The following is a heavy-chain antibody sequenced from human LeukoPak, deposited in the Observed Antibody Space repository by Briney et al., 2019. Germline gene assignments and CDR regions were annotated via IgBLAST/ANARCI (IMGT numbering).Heavy chain of an antibody. J-gene: IGHJ4*02. CDR1: GFTFSSYN. Sequence: GGSLRLSCAASGFTFSSYNMNWVRQAPGRGLEWVSSISTSSSYIYYADSVKGRFTISRDNAKNSLYLQMNSLRAEDTAVYYCARFYGDTRLDYWGQGTLVTVSS. D-gene: IGHD4-17*01. CDR2: ISTSSSYI. V-gene: IGHV3-21*01. CDR3: ARFYGDTRLDY.